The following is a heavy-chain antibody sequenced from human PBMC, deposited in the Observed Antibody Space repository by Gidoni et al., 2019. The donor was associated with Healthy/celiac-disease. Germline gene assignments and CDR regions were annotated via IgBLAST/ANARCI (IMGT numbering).Heavy chain of an antibody. Sequence: EVQLVESGGGLVQPGGSLRLSCAASGFTLSSYSMNWVRQAPGKGLAWFSYISMSSSTIYYADSVKGRFTISRDNAKNSLYLQMNSLRAEDTAVYYCARDGSIFGVVIKVDYWGQGTLVTVSS. J-gene: IGHJ4*02. CDR2: ISMSSSTI. CDR1: GFTLSSYS. CDR3: ARDGSIFGVVIKVDY. D-gene: IGHD3-3*01. V-gene: IGHV3-48*01.